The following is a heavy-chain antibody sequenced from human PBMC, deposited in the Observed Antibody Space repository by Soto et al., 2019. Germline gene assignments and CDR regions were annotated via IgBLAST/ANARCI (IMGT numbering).Heavy chain of an antibody. D-gene: IGHD1-26*01. J-gene: IGHJ4*02. CDR3: ARMGHGDFDY. V-gene: IGHV3-30-3*01. CDR2: ISYDGSNK. Sequence: QVQLVESGGGVVQPGRSLRLSCAASGFTFSSYAMHWVRQAPGKGLEWVAVISYDGSNKYYADSVKGRFTISRDNSKNTLYLQMNSLRAEDTAVYYCARMGHGDFDYWGQGTLVTVSS. CDR1: GFTFSSYA.